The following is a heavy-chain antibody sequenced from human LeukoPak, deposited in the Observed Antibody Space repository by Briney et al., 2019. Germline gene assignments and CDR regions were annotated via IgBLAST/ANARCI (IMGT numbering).Heavy chain of an antibody. D-gene: IGHD6-13*01. Sequence: ASVKVSCKASGYTFTGYYMHWVRQAPGQGLEWMGRINPNSGGTNYAQKFQGRVTITRDTSASTAYMELSSLRSEDTAVFYCARDLGGSSWIFDYWGQGTLVTVSS. J-gene: IGHJ4*02. CDR1: GYTFTGYY. CDR3: ARDLGGSSWIFDY. V-gene: IGHV1-2*06. CDR2: INPNSGGT.